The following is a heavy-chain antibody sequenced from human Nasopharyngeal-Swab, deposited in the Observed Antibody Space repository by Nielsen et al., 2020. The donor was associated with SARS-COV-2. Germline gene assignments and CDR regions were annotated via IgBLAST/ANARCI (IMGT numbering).Heavy chain of an antibody. CDR3: ARALTRSITIFGVVIPNWLDP. D-gene: IGHD3-3*01. CDR2: MNPNSGNT. J-gene: IGHJ5*02. Sequence: VKVSCKASGYTFTSYDINWVRQATGQGLEWMGWMNPNSGNTGYAQKFQGRVTMTRNTSISTAYIELSSLRSEDTAVYYCARALTRSITIFGVVIPNWLDPWGQGTLVTVSS. V-gene: IGHV1-8*01. CDR1: GYTFTSYD.